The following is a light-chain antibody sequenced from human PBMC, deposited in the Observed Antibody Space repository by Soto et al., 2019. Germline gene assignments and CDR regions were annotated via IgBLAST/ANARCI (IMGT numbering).Light chain of an antibody. V-gene: IGKV3-20*01. J-gene: IGKJ1*01. Sequence: EIVLTQSPGTLSLSPGERATLSCRASQSISSTYLAWYRQKPGQAPRLLIYAASSRATGIPDRFSGSGSGTDFHLTISRLEPEDFAVYYCQQYYASSWTFGQGTRVEIK. CDR1: QSISSTY. CDR2: AAS. CDR3: QQYYASSWT.